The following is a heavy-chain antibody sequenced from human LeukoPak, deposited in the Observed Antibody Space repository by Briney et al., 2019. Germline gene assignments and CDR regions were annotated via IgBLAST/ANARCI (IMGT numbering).Heavy chain of an antibody. J-gene: IGHJ6*02. D-gene: IGHD3-3*01. CDR2: IYYSGST. CDR3: ARLRYYDFWSGDYGMDV. CDR1: GGSISSYY. Sequence: PSETLSLTCTVSGGSISSYYWSWIRQPPGKGLEWIGYIYYSGSTNYNPSLKSRVTISVDTSKNQFSLKLSSVTAADTAVYYCARLRYYDFWSGDYGMDVWGQGTTVTVSS. V-gene: IGHV4-59*08.